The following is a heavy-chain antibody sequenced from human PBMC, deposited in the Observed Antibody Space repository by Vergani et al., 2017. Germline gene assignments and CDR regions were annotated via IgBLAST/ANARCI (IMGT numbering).Heavy chain of an antibody. D-gene: IGHD6-19*01. V-gene: IGHV3-30*03. CDR3: ATVGTQWVVNGFFDH. CDR2: ISNDGSKK. CDR1: GFSFSSHA. J-gene: IGHJ4*02. Sequence: QVQLAESGGGRVQPGRSLRLSCAASGFSFSSHAIHWVRQAPGKGLEWVAVISNDGSKKYYADSVKGRFTISRDNSKNTLDLQMNSLRTQDTAVYYCATVGTQWVVNGFFDHWGQGILVTVSS.